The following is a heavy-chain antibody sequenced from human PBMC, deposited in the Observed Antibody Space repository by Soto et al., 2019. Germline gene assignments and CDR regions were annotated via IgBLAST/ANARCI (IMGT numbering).Heavy chain of an antibody. CDR1: GGSISSYY. V-gene: IGHV4-59*01. CDR2: IYYSGST. Sequence: LSLTCTVSGGSISSYYWSWIRQPPGKGLEWIGYIYYSGSTNYNPSLKSRVTISVDTSKNQFSLKLSSVTAADTAVYYCARIAITMMEYYFDYWGQGTLVTVSS. D-gene: IGHD3-22*01. J-gene: IGHJ4*02. CDR3: ARIAITMMEYYFDY.